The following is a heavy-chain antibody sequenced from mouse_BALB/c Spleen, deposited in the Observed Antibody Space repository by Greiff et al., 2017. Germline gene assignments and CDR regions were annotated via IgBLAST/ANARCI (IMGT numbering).Heavy chain of an antibody. D-gene: IGHD2-2*01. J-gene: IGHJ2*01. Sequence: VQLVESGPGLVAPSQSLSITCTVSGFSLTSYGVHWVRQPPGKGLEWLGVIWAGGSTNYNSALMSRLSISKDNSKSQVFLKMNSLQTDDTAMYYCARAGYDVYYFDYWGQGTTLTVSS. CDR1: GFSLTSYG. V-gene: IGHV2-9*02. CDR3: ARAGYDVYYFDY. CDR2: IWAGGST.